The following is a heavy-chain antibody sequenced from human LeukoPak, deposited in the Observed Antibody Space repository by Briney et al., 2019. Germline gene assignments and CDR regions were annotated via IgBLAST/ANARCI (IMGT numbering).Heavy chain of an antibody. Sequence: SCKASGYTFSSYEMNWVRQAPGKGLESVSYISSSGNTIYYADSVKGRFTISRDNAKNSLYLQMNSLSAEDTAVYYCARNQIQRIAVAGMDYWGQGTLVTVSS. J-gene: IGHJ4*02. V-gene: IGHV3-48*03. CDR3: ARNQIQRIAVAGMDY. D-gene: IGHD6-19*01. CDR1: GYTFSSYE. CDR2: ISSSGNTI.